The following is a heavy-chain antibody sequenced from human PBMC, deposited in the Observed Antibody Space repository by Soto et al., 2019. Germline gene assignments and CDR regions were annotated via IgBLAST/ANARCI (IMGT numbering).Heavy chain of an antibody. J-gene: IGHJ4*02. Sequence: QLQLQESGPGLVKPSETLSLTCTVSGGSISSSSYYWGWIRQPPGKGLEWIGSIYYSGSTYYNPSLKSRVTISVDTSKNQFSLKLSSVTAADTAVYYCARHPREVEQWLAYFDYWGQGTLVTVSS. D-gene: IGHD6-19*01. CDR3: ARHPREVEQWLAYFDY. V-gene: IGHV4-39*01. CDR2: IYYSGST. CDR1: GGSISSSSYY.